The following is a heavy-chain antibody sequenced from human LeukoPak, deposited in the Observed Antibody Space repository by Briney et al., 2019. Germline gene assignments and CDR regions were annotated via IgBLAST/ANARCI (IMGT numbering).Heavy chain of an antibody. Sequence: ASVKASCKASGYTFTGYYMHWVRQAPGQGLEWMGWINPNSGGTNYAQKFQGRVTMTRDTSISTAYMELSRLRSDDTAVYYCARTASITIFGVPFPGYWGQGTLVTVSS. CDR1: GYTFTGYY. D-gene: IGHD3-3*01. V-gene: IGHV1-2*02. J-gene: IGHJ4*02. CDR2: INPNSGGT. CDR3: ARTASITIFGVPFPGY.